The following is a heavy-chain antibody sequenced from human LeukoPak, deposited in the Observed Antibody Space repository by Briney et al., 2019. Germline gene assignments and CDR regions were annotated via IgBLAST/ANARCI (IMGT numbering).Heavy chain of an antibody. V-gene: IGHV1-69*04. D-gene: IGHD4-17*01. CDR3: ARVGSTVTTWYYFDY. CDR2: IIPILGIA. Sequence: GASVKVSCKASGGTFSSYAISWVRQAPGQGLEWMGRIIPILGIANYAQKFQGRVTITADKSTSTAYMELSSLRSEDTAVYYCARVGSTVTTWYYFDYWGQGTLVTVSS. CDR1: GGTFSSYA. J-gene: IGHJ4*02.